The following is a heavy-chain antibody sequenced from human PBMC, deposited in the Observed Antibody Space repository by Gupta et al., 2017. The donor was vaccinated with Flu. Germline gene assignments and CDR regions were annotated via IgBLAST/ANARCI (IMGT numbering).Heavy chain of an antibody. Sequence: VQLVESGGGVVQPGTSLRLSCAVSGFTLRSYGIHWGRQAPGKGLEGVAGIWYDGSHKKYADSVEGRFTISRDKSKKTLYLQMSSLRVADTAVYYGVRDRAESFPHYYYYGMDVWGQGTTVTVSS. CDR3: VRDRAESFPHYYYYGMDV. CDR1: GFTLRSYG. D-gene: IGHD3-10*01. J-gene: IGHJ6*02. V-gene: IGHV3-33*01. CDR2: IWYDGSHK.